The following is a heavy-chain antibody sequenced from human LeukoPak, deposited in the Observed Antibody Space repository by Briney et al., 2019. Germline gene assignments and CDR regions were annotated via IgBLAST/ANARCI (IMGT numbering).Heavy chain of an antibody. J-gene: IGHJ3*02. V-gene: IGHV3-64D*09. CDR3: LKGGTGGGGASDI. CDR2: ISSSGGST. D-gene: IGHD3/OR15-3a*01. Sequence: GGSLRLSCSASGFTFSNYAMHWVRQAPGKGLEYVSAISSSGGSTYYADSVKGRFTISRDNSKNTLYLQMSSLRAEDTAVYSCLKGGTGGGGASDIWGQGTMVTVSS. CDR1: GFTFSNYA.